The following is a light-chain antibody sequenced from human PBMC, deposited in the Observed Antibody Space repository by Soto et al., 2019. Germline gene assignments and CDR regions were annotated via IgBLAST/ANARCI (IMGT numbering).Light chain of an antibody. CDR1: SSNMGSNT. CDR3: AAWDGSLNHIL. J-gene: IGLJ2*01. CDR2: NDN. Sequence: QSVLTQPPSASRTPGQGVAISCSGSSSNMGSNTVNWYQHLPGTAPKLLIYNDNQRPSGVPDRFFGSKSGTSASLAITGLQSEDEADYYCAAWDGSLNHILFGGGTKLTVL. V-gene: IGLV1-44*01.